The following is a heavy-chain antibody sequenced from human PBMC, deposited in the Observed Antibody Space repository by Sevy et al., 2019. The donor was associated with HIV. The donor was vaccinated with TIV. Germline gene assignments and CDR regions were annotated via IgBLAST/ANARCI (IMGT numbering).Heavy chain of an antibody. J-gene: IGHJ4*02. Sequence: SETLSLTCTVSGDSISHYSWSWIRQPAGKGLEWIGCIYTSGSTNYNPSLKSRVTMSLDTSKNQFSLNLNSVTAADTAVYYCARDNYDSSGYYIDYWGQGTLVTVSS. CDR2: IYTSGST. CDR1: GDSISHYS. V-gene: IGHV4-4*07. CDR3: ARDNYDSSGYYIDY. D-gene: IGHD3-22*01.